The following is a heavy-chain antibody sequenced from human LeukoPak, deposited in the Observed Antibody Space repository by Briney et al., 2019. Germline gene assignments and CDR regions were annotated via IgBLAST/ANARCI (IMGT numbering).Heavy chain of an antibody. CDR1: GFTFSSYG. V-gene: IGHV3-33*01. CDR3: ARDRAQYQLPVYFFDH. J-gene: IGHJ4*02. D-gene: IGHD2-2*01. CDR2: IWYDGSNK. Sequence: PGRSLRLSCAASGFTFSSYGMHWVRQAPGKGLEWVAVIWYDGSNKYYADSVKGRFTISRDNSKNTLYLQMNSLRAEDTAVYYCARDRAQYQLPVYFFDHWGQGTLVTVSS.